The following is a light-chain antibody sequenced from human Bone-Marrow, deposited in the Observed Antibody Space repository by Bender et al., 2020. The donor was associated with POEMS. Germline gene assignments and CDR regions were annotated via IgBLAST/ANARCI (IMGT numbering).Light chain of an antibody. V-gene: IGLV2-14*02. Sequence: QSALTQAASVSGSPGQSITISCTGASSDFGTYNLVSWYQHHPGKAPKLMIYEGSKRPSGVSGRFSGSKSGNTASLTISELQAEDEADYYCAVWDDSLNGWVFGGGTKLTVL. CDR2: EGS. CDR3: AVWDDSLNGWV. J-gene: IGLJ3*02. CDR1: SSDFGTYNL.